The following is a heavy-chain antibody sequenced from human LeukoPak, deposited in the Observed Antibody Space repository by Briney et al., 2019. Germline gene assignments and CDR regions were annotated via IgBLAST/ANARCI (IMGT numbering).Heavy chain of an antibody. J-gene: IGHJ4*02. CDR3: ARGNTSAWYPFDY. V-gene: IGHV3-72*01. Sequence: GGSLRLSCAASGFTFSDHYMDWVRQAPGKGLEWVGRTGNKANSYTTEYAVSVKGRFTISRDDSKNSLFLQMNSLKSEDMAVYYCARGNTSAWYPFDYWGQGTLVTVSS. CDR2: TGNKANSYTT. CDR1: GFTFSDHY. D-gene: IGHD6-19*01.